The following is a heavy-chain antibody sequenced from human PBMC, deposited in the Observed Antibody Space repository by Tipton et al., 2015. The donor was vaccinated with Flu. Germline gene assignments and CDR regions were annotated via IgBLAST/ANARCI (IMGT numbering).Heavy chain of an antibody. Sequence: TLSLTCTVSGGSISSSSYHWGWIRQSPGMGLEWIGSVHYSGGTYQNPSLESRVTISVDTSKNQFSLKLSSVTAADTAVYFCAREGRNSGGLDYWGQGTLVTVSS. CDR3: AREGRNSGGLDY. J-gene: IGHJ4*02. D-gene: IGHD1-26*01. V-gene: IGHV4-39*07. CDR2: VHYSGGT. CDR1: GGSISSSSYH.